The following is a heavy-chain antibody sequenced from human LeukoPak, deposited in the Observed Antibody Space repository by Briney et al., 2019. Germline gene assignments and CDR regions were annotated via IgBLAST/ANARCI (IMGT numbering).Heavy chain of an antibody. CDR1: CGSISRGCDY. D-gene: IGHD1-14*01. Sequence: SETLSLTCTLACGSISRGCDYWSWIRQHPWKGLEWIGYIYYCGSPYYNPSRKSRVNISVDTSKNQFSLKLSSVAAADTAVYYCARDPAGGAFDIWGQGTMVTVSS. CDR2: IYYCGSP. J-gene: IGHJ3*02. V-gene: IGHV4-31*03. CDR3: ARDPAGGAFDI.